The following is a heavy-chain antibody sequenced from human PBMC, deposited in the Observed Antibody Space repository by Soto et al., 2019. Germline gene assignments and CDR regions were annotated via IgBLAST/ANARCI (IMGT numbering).Heavy chain of an antibody. D-gene: IGHD3-3*01. CDR2: IWYDGGNK. CDR3: ARDRDYDFWSGAVYYGVDV. J-gene: IGHJ6*02. CDR1: GFTFSSYG. V-gene: IGHV3-33*01. Sequence: GGSLRLSCAASGFTFSSYGMHWVRQAPGKGLEWVEVIWYDGGNKYYADSVKGRFTISRDNSKNTLYLQMNSLRAEDTAVYYCARDRDYDFWSGAVYYGVDVWGQGTTVTISS.